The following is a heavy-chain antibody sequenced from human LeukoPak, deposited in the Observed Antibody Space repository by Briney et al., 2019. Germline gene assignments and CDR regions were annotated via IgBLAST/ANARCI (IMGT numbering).Heavy chain of an antibody. CDR1: GGTFSSYA. CDR3: ASRYDSSGFGAFDI. CDR2: IIPIIGTA. Sequence: LVKVSCKASGGTFSSYAISWVRQAPGQGLEWMGGIIPIIGTANYAQKFQGRVTITTDESTSTAYMGLSSLRSEDTAVYYCASRYDSSGFGAFDIWGQGTMVTVSS. V-gene: IGHV1-69*05. J-gene: IGHJ3*02. D-gene: IGHD3-22*01.